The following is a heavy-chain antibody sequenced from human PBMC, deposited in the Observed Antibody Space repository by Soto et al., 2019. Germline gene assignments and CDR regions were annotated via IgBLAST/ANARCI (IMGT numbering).Heavy chain of an antibody. Sequence: QVQLVESGGGVVQPGRSLRLSCAASGFTFSSYGMHWVRQAPGKGLEWVAVIWYDGSNKYYADSVKGRFTISRDNSKNTLYLQMNSLRAEDTAVYYCARDPLGEFNWSNDGMDVWGQGTTVTVSS. CDR2: IWYDGSNK. J-gene: IGHJ6*02. D-gene: IGHD3-10*01. V-gene: IGHV3-33*01. CDR3: ARDPLGEFNWSNDGMDV. CDR1: GFTFSSYG.